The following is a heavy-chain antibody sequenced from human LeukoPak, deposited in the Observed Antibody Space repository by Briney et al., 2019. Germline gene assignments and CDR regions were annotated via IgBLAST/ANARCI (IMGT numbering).Heavy chain of an antibody. V-gene: IGHV1-2*02. CDR2: INPNSGGT. D-gene: IGHD3-10*01. Sequence: ASVKVSCKASGYSFNDKYLHWVRQAPGQGLEWMGSINPNSGGTNYAQKFQGRVTMTRDTSISTAYMELSRLRSDDTAVYYCARFTMVRGVDDYWGQGTLVTVSS. CDR1: GYSFNDKY. CDR3: ARFTMVRGVDDY. J-gene: IGHJ4*02.